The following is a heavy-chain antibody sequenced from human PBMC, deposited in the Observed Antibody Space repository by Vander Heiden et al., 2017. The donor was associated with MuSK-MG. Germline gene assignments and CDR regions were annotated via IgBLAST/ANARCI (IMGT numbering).Heavy chain of an antibody. CDR1: GGSFSGDY. D-gene: IGHD6-19*01. V-gene: IGHV4-34*02. CDR3: ARTHRSDRRTGWSFDI. CDR2: IDHSGST. Sequence: QVQLKQWGTGLLKPSYTLSRTCVVEGGSFSGDYWAWIRQPPGKGLEWIGEIDHSGSTNYSPSLRSRVTISLDTSKIQFSLRLESVSAADTAVYHCARTHRSDRRTGWSFDIWGQGTLVTVSS. J-gene: IGHJ4*02.